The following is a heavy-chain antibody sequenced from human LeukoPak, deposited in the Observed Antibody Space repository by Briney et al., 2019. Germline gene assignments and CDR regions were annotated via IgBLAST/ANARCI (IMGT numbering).Heavy chain of an antibody. V-gene: IGHV4-39*01. D-gene: IGHD6-19*01. CDR1: GGSISSSSYY. CDR2: IYYSGST. Sequence: SETLSLTCTVSGGSISSSSYYWGWIRQRPGKGLEWIGSIYYSGSTYYNPSLKSRVTISVDTSKNQFSLKLSSVTAADTAVYYCARQGSGWGFVDYWGQGTLVTVSS. J-gene: IGHJ4*02. CDR3: ARQGSGWGFVDY.